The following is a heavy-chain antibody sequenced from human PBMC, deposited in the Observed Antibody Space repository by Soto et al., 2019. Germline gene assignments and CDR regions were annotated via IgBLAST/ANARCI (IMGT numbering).Heavy chain of an antibody. V-gene: IGHV3-74*01. J-gene: IGHJ5*02. D-gene: IGHD5-12*01. CDR2: INSDGSST. CDR1: GFTFSSYW. CDR3: ARRRGYSGSGLNWFDP. Sequence: EVQLVESGGGLVQPGGSLRLSCAASGFTFSSYWMHWVRQAPGKGLVWVSRINSDGSSTSYADSVKGRFTISRDNAKNTLYLKMNSLRAEDTAVYYCARRRGYSGSGLNWFDPWGQGTLVTVSS.